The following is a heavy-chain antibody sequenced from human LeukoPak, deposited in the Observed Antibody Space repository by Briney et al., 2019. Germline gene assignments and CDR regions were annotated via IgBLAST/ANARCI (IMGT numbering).Heavy chain of an antibody. CDR2: VYYSGST. CDR3: ASGPITMVRGISNNWFDA. V-gene: IGHV4-59*01. CDR1: NVSFSVDY. J-gene: IGHJ5*02. Sequence: SETLSLTCAVYNVSFSVDYWSSILQPPAKGLGSTWDVYYSGSTNYNPSLKSRVTISVDTSKNQFSLKLRSVTAADTAVYYCASGPITMVRGISNNWFDAWGQGTLVTVSS. D-gene: IGHD3-10*01.